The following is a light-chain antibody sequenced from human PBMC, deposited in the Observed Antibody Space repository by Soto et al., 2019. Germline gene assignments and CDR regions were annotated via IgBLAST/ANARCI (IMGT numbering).Light chain of an antibody. CDR1: SGYSNYK. CDR3: GADHGSGSNFVWV. CDR2: VGTGGIVG. J-gene: IGLJ3*02. V-gene: IGLV9-49*01. Sequence: QLVLTQPPSASASLGASVTLTCTLSSGYSNYKVDWYQQRPGKGPRFVMRVGTGGIVGSKGDGILDRFSVLGSGLNRYLTIKNIQEEDESDYHCGADHGSGSNFVWVFGGGTKLTVL.